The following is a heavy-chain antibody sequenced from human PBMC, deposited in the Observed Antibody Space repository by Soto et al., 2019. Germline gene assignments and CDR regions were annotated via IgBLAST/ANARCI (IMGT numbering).Heavy chain of an antibody. V-gene: IGHV1-69*13. Sequence: SVKVSCKASGGTFSNYAINWVRQAPGQGLEWMGGIVPMYRTPLYAQKFQGRVTITADEVTSTAYMEVSSLRFDETALYFCARGPDTAGLGPNWGQGTLVTVSS. CDR3: ARGPDTAGLGPN. CDR2: IVPMYRTP. D-gene: IGHD5-18*01. CDR1: GGTFSNYA. J-gene: IGHJ4*02.